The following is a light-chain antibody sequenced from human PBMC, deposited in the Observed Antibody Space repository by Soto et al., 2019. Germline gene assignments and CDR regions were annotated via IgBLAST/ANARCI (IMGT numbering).Light chain of an antibody. CDR2: GAV. Sequence: EVVMTQSPVTLSVSPGERATLSCRASQSVGGDLAWYQQTPGQTPRLLIYGAVTRDTGVAARFSGAGSGTEFTLTVDSLQSEDVTIYYCQQYNAWPRTFGQGTKLEI. J-gene: IGKJ2*01. V-gene: IGKV3-15*01. CDR3: QQYNAWPRT. CDR1: QSVGGD.